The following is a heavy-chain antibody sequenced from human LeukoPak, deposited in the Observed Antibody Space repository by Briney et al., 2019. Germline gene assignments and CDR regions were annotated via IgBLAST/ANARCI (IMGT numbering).Heavy chain of an antibody. Sequence: GGSLRLSCAASGFTFSSYWMHWVRHAPGKGLVWVSRIHSDGSSTSYADSVRGRFTISRDDAKSTLYLQMNSLRAEDTAVYYCARSGWPYYFDYWGQGTLATVSS. V-gene: IGHV3-74*01. CDR3: ARSGWPYYFDY. CDR2: IHSDGSST. D-gene: IGHD3-22*01. CDR1: GFTFSSYW. J-gene: IGHJ4*02.